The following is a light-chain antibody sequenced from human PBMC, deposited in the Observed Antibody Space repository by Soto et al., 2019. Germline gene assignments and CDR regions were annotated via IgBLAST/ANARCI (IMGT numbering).Light chain of an antibody. J-gene: IGKJ2*01. CDR1: QGIRKY. CDR2: AAS. V-gene: IGKV1-17*01. CDR3: LQHNSYPYT. Sequence: DIQMTQSPSSLSASVGDRVTITCRASQGIRKYLGWYQQKPGKAPKRLIYAASSSQSRVQSRFSSSASGTEFTLKISSLQPEDFATYHCLQHNSYPYTFGQRTKLEIK.